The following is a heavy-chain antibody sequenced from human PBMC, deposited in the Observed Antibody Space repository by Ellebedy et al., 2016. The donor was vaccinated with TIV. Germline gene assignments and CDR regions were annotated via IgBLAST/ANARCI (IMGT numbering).Heavy chain of an antibody. J-gene: IGHJ4*02. Sequence: SETLSLTXTVSGGSISSSSYYWGWIRQPPGKGLEWIGSIYYSGSTYYNPSLKSRVTISVDTSKNQFSLKLSSVTAADTAVYYCARTYSSTYDYWGQGTLVTVSS. CDR1: GGSISSSSYY. V-gene: IGHV4-39*07. CDR3: ARTYSSTYDY. CDR2: IYYSGST. D-gene: IGHD6-19*01.